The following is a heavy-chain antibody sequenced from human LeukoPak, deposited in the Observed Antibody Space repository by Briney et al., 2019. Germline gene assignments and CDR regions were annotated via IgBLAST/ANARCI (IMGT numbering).Heavy chain of an antibody. J-gene: IGHJ3*02. CDR3: TSRYCSSTSCYYAADAFDI. D-gene: IGHD2-2*01. V-gene: IGHV3-15*01. Sequence: PGGSLRLSCAASGFTFSSAWMSWVRQAPGKGLEWVGRIKSKTDGGTTDYAAPVKGRFTISRDDSKNTLYLQMNSLKTEDTAVYYCTSRYCSSTSCYYAADAFDIWGQGTMVTVSS. CDR2: IKSKTDGGTT. CDR1: GFTFSSAW.